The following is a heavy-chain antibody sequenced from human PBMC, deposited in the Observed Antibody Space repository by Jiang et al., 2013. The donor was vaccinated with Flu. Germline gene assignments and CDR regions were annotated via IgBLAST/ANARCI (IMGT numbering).Heavy chain of an antibody. D-gene: IGHD6-6*01. Sequence: QGLEWMGWISAYNGNTNYAQKLQGRVTMTTDTSTSTAYMELRSLRSDDTAVYYCAIAARPSGYYYGMDVWGQGTTVTVSS. V-gene: IGHV1-18*01. CDR3: AIAARPSGYYYGMDV. J-gene: IGHJ6*02. CDR2: ISAYNGNT.